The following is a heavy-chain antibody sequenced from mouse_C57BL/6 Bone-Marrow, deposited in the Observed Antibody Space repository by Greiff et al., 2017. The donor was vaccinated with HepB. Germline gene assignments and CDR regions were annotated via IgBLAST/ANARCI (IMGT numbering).Heavy chain of an antibody. CDR2: ISSGSSTI. Sequence: EVQGVESGGGLVKPGGSLKLSCAASGFTFSDYGMHWVRQAPEKGLEWVAYISSGSSTIYYADTVKGRFTISRDNAKNTLFLQMTSLMSEDTAMYYCATRITTVAYWYFDVWGTGTTVTVSS. J-gene: IGHJ1*03. D-gene: IGHD1-1*01. CDR1: GFTFSDYG. V-gene: IGHV5-17*01. CDR3: ATRITTVAYWYFDV.